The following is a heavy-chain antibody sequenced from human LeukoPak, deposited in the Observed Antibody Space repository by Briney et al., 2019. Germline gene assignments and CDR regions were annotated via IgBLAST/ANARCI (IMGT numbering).Heavy chain of an antibody. CDR3: ASTTIMIVVVITNYYGMDV. CDR1: GGTFSSYA. J-gene: IGHJ6*02. D-gene: IGHD3-22*01. V-gene: IGHV1-69*13. CDR2: IIPIFGTA. Sequence: SVKVPCKASGGTFSSYAISWVRQAPGQGLEWMGGIIPIFGTANYAQKFQGRVTITADESTSTAYMELSSLRSEDTAVYYCASTTIMIVVVITNYYGMDVWGQGTTVTVSS.